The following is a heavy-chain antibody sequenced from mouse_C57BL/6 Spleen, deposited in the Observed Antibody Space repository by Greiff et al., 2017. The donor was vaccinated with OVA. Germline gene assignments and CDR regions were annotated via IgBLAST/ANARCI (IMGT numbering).Heavy chain of an antibody. CDR1: GYSFTDYN. CDR2: INPNYGTT. CDR3: ASYYGSSYAMDY. V-gene: IGHV1-39*01. D-gene: IGHD1-1*01. Sequence: EVKLQESGPELVKPGASVKISCKASGYSFTDYNMNWVKQSNGKSLEWIGVINPNYGTTSYNQKFKGKATLTVDQSSSTAYMQLNSLTSEDSAVYYCASYYGSSYAMDYWGQGTSVTVSS. J-gene: IGHJ4*01.